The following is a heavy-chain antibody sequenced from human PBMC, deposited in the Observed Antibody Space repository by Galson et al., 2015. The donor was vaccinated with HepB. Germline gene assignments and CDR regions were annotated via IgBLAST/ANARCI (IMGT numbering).Heavy chain of an antibody. Sequence: SVKVSCKASGYTFNHHGVSWVRQAPGQGLEWMGWISCYNGDTHYAQKFQGRVIMTTDTSTSAAYMELRSLRSDDTAVYYCARVKHSSGYYYVFDYWGQGTLVTVSS. D-gene: IGHD3-22*01. CDR3: ARVKHSSGYYYVFDY. CDR1: GYTFNHHG. CDR2: ISCYNGDT. J-gene: IGHJ4*02. V-gene: IGHV1-18*01.